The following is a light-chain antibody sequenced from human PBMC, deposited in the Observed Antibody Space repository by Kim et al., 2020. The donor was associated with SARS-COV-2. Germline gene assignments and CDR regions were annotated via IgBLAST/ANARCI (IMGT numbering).Light chain of an antibody. CDR1: KLGDKY. CDR2: RDN. J-gene: IGLJ1*01. CDR3: QAWDSSIYV. Sequence: SVSPGQTASITCSGDKLGDKYASWYQQKPGQSPVVVIFRDNRRPSGIPERCSGSNSGNTATLTISGTQAMDEADYYCQAWDSSIYVFGTGTKVTVL. V-gene: IGLV3-1*01.